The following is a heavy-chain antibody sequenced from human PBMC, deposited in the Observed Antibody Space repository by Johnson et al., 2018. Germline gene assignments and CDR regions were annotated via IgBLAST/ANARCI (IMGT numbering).Heavy chain of an antibody. J-gene: IGHJ6*02. D-gene: IGHD3-9*01. V-gene: IGHV4-31*03. CDR3: GRTYDILTGYFEVYGMDV. Sequence: QVQLQESGPGLVKPSQTLSLTCTVSGGSISSGGYYWSWIRQHPGKGLEWIGYIYYTGSTYYNPSLKRRVTISVDTSTHQSPLKLISVTAADTAVYYCGRTYDILTGYFEVYGMDVWGQGTTVTVSS. CDR1: GGSISSGGYY. CDR2: IYYTGST.